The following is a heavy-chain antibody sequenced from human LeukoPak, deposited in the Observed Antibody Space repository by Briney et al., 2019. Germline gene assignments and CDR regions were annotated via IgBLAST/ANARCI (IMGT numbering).Heavy chain of an antibody. Sequence: ASVKVSCKASGYTFTSYGISWVRQAPGQGLEWMGWISAYNGNTNYAQKLQGGVTMTTDTSTSTAYMELRSLRSDDTAVYYCAREFCSGGSCSFGDYFDYWGQGTLVTVSS. V-gene: IGHV1-18*04. CDR1: GYTFTSYG. CDR2: ISAYNGNT. CDR3: AREFCSGGSCSFGDYFDY. J-gene: IGHJ4*02. D-gene: IGHD2-15*01.